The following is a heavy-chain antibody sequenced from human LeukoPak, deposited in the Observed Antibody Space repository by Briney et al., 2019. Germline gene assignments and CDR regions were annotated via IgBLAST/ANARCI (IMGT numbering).Heavy chain of an antibody. CDR2: IYYSGDT. J-gene: IGHJ5*02. CDR1: GGSISSYY. D-gene: IGHD3-22*01. Sequence: SETLSLTCTFSGGSISSYYWSWIRQPPGKGLEWIGSIYYSGDTYYSPSLKSRVTISVDTSKNQFSLKLSSVTAADTAVYYCARPRGNGYYNWFDPWGQGTLVTVSS. CDR3: ARPRGNGYYNWFDP. V-gene: IGHV4-59*05.